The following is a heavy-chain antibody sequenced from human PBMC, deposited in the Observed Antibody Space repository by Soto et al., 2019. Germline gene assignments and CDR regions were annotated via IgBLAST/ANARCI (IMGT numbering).Heavy chain of an antibody. V-gene: IGHV1-2*04. J-gene: IGHJ6*02. D-gene: IGHD3-10*01. Sequence: ASVKVSCKASGYTFTGYYMHWVRQAPGQGLEWMGWINPNSGGTNYAQKFQGWVTMTRDTSISTAYMELSRLRSDDTAVYYCARSITMVRGVVLYYYYGMDVWGQGTTVTVSS. CDR1: GYTFTGYY. CDR2: INPNSGGT. CDR3: ARSITMVRGVVLYYYYGMDV.